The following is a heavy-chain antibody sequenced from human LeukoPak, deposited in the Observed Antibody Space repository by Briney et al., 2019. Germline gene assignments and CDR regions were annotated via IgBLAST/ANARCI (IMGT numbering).Heavy chain of an antibody. CDR1: GGSISSSSYY. D-gene: IGHD1-7*01. CDR2: IYYSGST. CDR3: QCELDAFDI. Sequence: PSETLSLTCTVSGGSISSSSYYWGWIRQPPGKGLEWIGSIYYSGSTYYNPSLKSRVTIPVDTSKNQFSLKLSSVTAADTAVYYCQCELDAFDIWGQGTMVTVSS. J-gene: IGHJ3*02. V-gene: IGHV4-39*07.